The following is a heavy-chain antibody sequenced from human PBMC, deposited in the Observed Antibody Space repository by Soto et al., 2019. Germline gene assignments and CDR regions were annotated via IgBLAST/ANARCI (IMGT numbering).Heavy chain of an antibody. Sequence: ASVKVSCKASGYTFTGYYMHWVRQAPGQGLEWMGWINTNSGGTKYVQKFQGRVTMTRDTSISTVYLELSRLRSDDTAVYYCARQVRAWIDYGGPGDYFDYWGQGTLVTVSS. V-gene: IGHV1-2*02. CDR2: INTNSGGT. CDR1: GYTFTGYY. CDR3: ARQVRAWIDYGGPGDYFDY. D-gene: IGHD4-17*01. J-gene: IGHJ4*02.